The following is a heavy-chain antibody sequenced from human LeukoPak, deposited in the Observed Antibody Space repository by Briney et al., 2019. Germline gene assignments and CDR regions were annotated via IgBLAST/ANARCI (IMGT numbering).Heavy chain of an antibody. Sequence: GGSLRLSCAASGFTFSNAWMSWVRQAPGKGLEWVGRIKSKTVGGTTDYAAPVKGRFTISRDDSKNTLYLQMNSLKTEDTAVYYCARDGEFFDYWGQGTLVTVSS. V-gene: IGHV3-15*01. J-gene: IGHJ4*02. CDR3: ARDGEFFDY. CDR2: IKSKTVGGTT. D-gene: IGHD3-10*01. CDR1: GFTFSNAW.